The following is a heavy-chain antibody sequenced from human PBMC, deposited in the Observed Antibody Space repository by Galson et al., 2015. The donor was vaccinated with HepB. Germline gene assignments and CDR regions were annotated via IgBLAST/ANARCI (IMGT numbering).Heavy chain of an antibody. J-gene: IGHJ4*02. CDR3: ARDPYDSTPLDY. D-gene: IGHD5-12*01. Sequence: SVKVSCKASGFTFTDYYIHWVRQAPGQGLEWMGWIQLNNGDTTYAPKFQGRVTMTRDTPISTAYMDLRGLTPDDTAVYYCARDPYDSTPLDYWGQGTLVTVSS. CDR2: IQLNNGDT. CDR1: GFTFTDYY. V-gene: IGHV1-2*02.